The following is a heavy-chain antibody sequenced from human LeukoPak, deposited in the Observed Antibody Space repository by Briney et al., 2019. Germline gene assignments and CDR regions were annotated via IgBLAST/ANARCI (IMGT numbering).Heavy chain of an antibody. CDR2: IYYSGST. V-gene: IGHV4-61*01. J-gene: IGHJ3*02. CDR3: TRSTNLEAFDI. CDR1: GGSVSSGTYY. D-gene: IGHD2-8*01. Sequence: SETLSLTCIVSGGSVSSGTYYWSWIRQPPGRGLEWIGYIYYSGSTNYNLSLKSRVTISVDTSKNQCSLKLSSVTAADTAVYYCTRSTNLEAFDIWGQGTMVTVSS.